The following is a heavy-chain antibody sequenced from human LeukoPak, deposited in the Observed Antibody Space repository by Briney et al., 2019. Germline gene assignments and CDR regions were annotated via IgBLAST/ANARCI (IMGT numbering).Heavy chain of an antibody. CDR1: GFTFSDYY. CDR2: ISSSGSTI. J-gene: IGHJ3*02. CDR3: ARGRPRIAAHAFDI. V-gene: IGHV3-11*01. Sequence: AGGSLRLSCAASGFTFSDYYMSWIRQASGKGLGWVSYISSSGSTIYYADSVKGRFTISRDNAKNSLYLQMNSLRAEDTAVYYCARGRPRIAAHAFDIWGQGTMVTVSS. D-gene: IGHD6-13*01.